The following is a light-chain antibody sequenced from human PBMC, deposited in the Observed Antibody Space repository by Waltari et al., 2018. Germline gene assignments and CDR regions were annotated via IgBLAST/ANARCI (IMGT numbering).Light chain of an antibody. Sequence: DAVMTQSPLSLPVSLGQPASISCKSSQSLVFSDGKTYLHWFRQRPGQSPRRLIYKVSKRDSGVADRFSGSEAGNDFTRKISRVEAEDVGVYYCMQTTQWPRTFGQGTKVEIK. J-gene: IGKJ1*01. V-gene: IGKV2-30*01. CDR1: QSLVFSDGKTY. CDR2: KVS. CDR3: MQTTQWPRT.